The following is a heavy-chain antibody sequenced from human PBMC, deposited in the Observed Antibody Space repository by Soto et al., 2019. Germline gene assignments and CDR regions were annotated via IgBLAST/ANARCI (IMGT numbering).Heavy chain of an antibody. D-gene: IGHD6-6*01. CDR3: ARGGYSSSFLFDY. CDR2: IDPSDSYT. Sequence: PGESLKISCKGSGYSFTSYWISWVRQMPGKGLEWMGRIDPSDSYTNYSPSFQGHVTISADKSISTAYLQWSSLKASDTAMYYCARGGYSSSFLFDYWGQGTLVTVSS. V-gene: IGHV5-10-1*01. CDR1: GYSFTSYW. J-gene: IGHJ4*02.